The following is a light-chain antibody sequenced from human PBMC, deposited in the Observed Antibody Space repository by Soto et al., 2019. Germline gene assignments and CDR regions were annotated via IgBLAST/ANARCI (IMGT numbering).Light chain of an antibody. CDR2: AAS. CDR1: QSISSY. Sequence: DIQMTQSPSSLSASVGDRVTITCRASQSISSYLNWYQQKPGKAPKVLIYAASNLQSGVPSRFSGSGSGTGFTLTISSLQPDDFATYYCQHYSLVWAFGQGTKVDIK. J-gene: IGKJ1*01. CDR3: QHYSLVWA. V-gene: IGKV1-39*01.